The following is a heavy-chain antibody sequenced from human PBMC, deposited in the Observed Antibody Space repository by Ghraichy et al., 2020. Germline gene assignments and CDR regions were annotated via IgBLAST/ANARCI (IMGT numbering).Heavy chain of an antibody. Sequence: LSLTCAASGFTFSSYGMHWVRQAPGKGLEWVAVISYDGSNKYYADSVKGRFTISRDNSKNTLYLQMNSLRAEDTAVYYCAKDMDYDSSGNDYWGQGTLVTVSS. V-gene: IGHV3-30*18. D-gene: IGHD3-22*01. J-gene: IGHJ4*02. CDR2: ISYDGSNK. CDR1: GFTFSSYG. CDR3: AKDMDYDSSGNDY.